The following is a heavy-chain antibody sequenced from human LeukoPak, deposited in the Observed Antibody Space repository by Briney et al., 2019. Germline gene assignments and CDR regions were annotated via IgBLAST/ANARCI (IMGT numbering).Heavy chain of an antibody. D-gene: IGHD6-13*01. Sequence: GGSLRLSCVASGFTFSSNYMSWVRQAPGKGLEWVSVIYSGGSTYYADSVKGRFTISRDNSKNTLYLQINSLRAEDTAMYYCARGIAAAGTALYNWGQGTLLTVSS. J-gene: IGHJ4*02. V-gene: IGHV3-53*01. CDR1: GFTFSSNY. CDR3: ARGIAAAGTALYN. CDR2: IYSGGST.